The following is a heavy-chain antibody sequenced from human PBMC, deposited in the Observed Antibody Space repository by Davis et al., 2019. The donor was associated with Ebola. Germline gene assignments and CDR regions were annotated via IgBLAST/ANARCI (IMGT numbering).Heavy chain of an antibody. CDR3: AKRGEYCSGGSCYSGWFDP. CDR1: GFTFSSYW. Sequence: GESLKISCAASGFTFSSYWMHWVRQAPGKGLVWVSRINSDGSSTSYADSVKGRFTISRDNAKNTLYLQMNSLRAEDTAVYYCAKRGEYCSGGSCYSGWFDPWGQGTLVTVSS. D-gene: IGHD2-15*01. V-gene: IGHV3-74*01. CDR2: INSDGSST. J-gene: IGHJ5*02.